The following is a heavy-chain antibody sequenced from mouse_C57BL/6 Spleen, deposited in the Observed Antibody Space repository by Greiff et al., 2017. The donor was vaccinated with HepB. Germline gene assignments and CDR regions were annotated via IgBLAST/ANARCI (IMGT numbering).Heavy chain of an antibody. CDR2: INPNNGGT. V-gene: IGHV1-26*01. CDR3: ARSDYDGDCFDY. J-gene: IGHJ2*01. CDR1: GYTFTDYY. D-gene: IGHD2-4*01. Sequence: EVKLQQSGPELVKPGASVKISCKASGYTFTDYYMNWVKQSHGKSLEWIGDINPNNGGTSYNQKFKGKATLTVDKSSSTAYMELRSLTSEDSAVYYCARSDYDGDCFDYWGQGTTLTVSS.